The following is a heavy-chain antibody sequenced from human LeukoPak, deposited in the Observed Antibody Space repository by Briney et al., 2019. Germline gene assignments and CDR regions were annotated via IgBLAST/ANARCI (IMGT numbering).Heavy chain of an antibody. V-gene: IGHV4-38-2*02. CDR3: ARESGYYGP. Sequence: ASETLSLTCTVSGYSISSGYYWGWIRQPPGKGLEWIGSIYHSGSTYYNPSLKSRVTISVDTSKNQFSLKLSSVTAADTAVYYCARESGYYGPWGQGTLVTVSS. J-gene: IGHJ4*02. CDR1: GYSISSGYY. D-gene: IGHD3-10*01. CDR2: IYHSGST.